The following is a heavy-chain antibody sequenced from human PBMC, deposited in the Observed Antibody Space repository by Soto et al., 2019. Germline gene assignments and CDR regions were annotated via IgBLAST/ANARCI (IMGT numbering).Heavy chain of an antibody. D-gene: IGHD3-9*01. V-gene: IGHV1-46*01. CDR2: INPSGGST. CDR1: GYTFTSYY. CDR3: ARVSRAHYDIFNFDY. Sequence: GASVKVSCKASGYTFTSYYMHWVRQAPGQGLEWMGIINPSGGSTSYAQKFQGRVTMTRDTSTSTVYMELSSLRSEDTAVYYCARVSRAHYDIFNFDYWGQGTLVTVSS. J-gene: IGHJ4*02.